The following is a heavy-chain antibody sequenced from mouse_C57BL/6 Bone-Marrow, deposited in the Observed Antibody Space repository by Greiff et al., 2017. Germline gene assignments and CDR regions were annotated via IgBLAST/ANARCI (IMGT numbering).Heavy chain of an antibody. J-gene: IGHJ4*01. CDR3: TTYDYDVDYYAMDY. D-gene: IGHD2-4*01. V-gene: IGHV14-4*01. CDR1: GFNIKDDY. CDR2: IDPENGDT. Sequence: QLQQSGAELVRPGASVKLSCTASGFNIKDDYMHWVKQRPEQGLEWIGWIDPENGDTEYASKFQGKATITADTSSNTAYLQLSSLTSEDTAVYYCTTYDYDVDYYAMDYWGQGTSVTVSS.